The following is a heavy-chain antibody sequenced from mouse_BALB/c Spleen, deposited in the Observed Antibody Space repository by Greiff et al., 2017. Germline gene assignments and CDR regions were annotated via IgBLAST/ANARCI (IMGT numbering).Heavy chain of an antibody. D-gene: IGHD1-1*01. J-gene: IGHJ2*01. CDR1: GFNIKDTY. CDR2: IDPANGNT. V-gene: IGHV14-3*02. Sequence: EVKLVESGAELVKPGASVKLSCTASGFNIKDTYMHWVKQRPEQGLEWIGRIDPANGNTKYDPKFQGKATITADTSSNTAYLQLSSLTSEDTAVYYCARYGTTVPYYFDYWGQGTTLTVSS. CDR3: ARYGTTVPYYFDY.